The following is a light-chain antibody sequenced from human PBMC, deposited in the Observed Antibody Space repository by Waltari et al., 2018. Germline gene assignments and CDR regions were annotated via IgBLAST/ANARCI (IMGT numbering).Light chain of an antibody. CDR2: VNSDGSH. J-gene: IGLJ3*02. CDR3: QTGGHGTWV. CDR1: SGHSSNI. Sequence: QLVVTQSPSASASLGASVKLTCTLSSGHSSNIIAWLQQQPEKGPGYLMKVNSDGSHSRGDEIPDRFSGSSSGAERYLTISSLQAEDEADYYCQTGGHGTWVFGGGTKLTVL. V-gene: IGLV4-69*01.